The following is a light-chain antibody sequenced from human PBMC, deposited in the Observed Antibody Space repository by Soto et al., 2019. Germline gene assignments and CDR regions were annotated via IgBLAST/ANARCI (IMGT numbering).Light chain of an antibody. V-gene: IGKV1-39*01. CDR2: AAS. CDR3: QQRSNWQVT. CDR1: QSIRSR. Sequence: DIQMTQSPSSLSASVGDTVTITCRASQSIRSRLNWYQQKPGKAPRLLISAASSLQSGVPSRFSGSYSGTDFTLTISSLEPEDFAVYYCQQRSNWQVTFGQGTRLEIK. J-gene: IGKJ5*01.